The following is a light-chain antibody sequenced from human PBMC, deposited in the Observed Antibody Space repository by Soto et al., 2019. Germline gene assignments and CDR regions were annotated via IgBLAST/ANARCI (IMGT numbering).Light chain of an antibody. CDR3: QQLNNYPIT. CDR2: AAS. V-gene: IGKV1-9*01. CDR1: QGVNSY. Sequence: IHFPHSPSSLSASVGDRVTITCRASQGVNSYLAWYQQKPGKAPKLLIYAASALQSGVPSRFSGTGSGTDFTLTISSLQPEDFATYYCQQLNNYPITFGQGTRLEIK. J-gene: IGKJ5*01.